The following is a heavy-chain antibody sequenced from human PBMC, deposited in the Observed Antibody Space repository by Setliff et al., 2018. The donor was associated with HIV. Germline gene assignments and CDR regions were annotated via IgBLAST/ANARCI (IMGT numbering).Heavy chain of an antibody. Sequence: SETLSLTCDVSGFSISRRYYWGWIRQSPGEGLEWIGNIYHTGSPYYNPSLKSRVTISVDTSKSQFSLRLNSVTATDTALYYCARGRFHRLHRPYSGSGCLGIQYFDYWGQGTLGTSPQ. CDR1: GFSISRRYY. V-gene: IGHV4-38-2*01. D-gene: IGHD3-10*01. CDR3: ARGRFHRLHRPYSGSGCLGIQYFDY. CDR2: IYHTGSP. J-gene: IGHJ4*02.